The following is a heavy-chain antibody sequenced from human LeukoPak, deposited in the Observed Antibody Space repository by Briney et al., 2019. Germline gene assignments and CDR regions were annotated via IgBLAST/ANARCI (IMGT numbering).Heavy chain of an antibody. CDR2: ISGSGGST. Sequence: GGSLRLSCAASGFTFSSYAMSWVRQAPGKGLEWVSAISGSGGSTYYADSVKGRFTISRDNSKNTLYLQMNSLRAEDTAVYYCAKDIARAIVIVPAATYWGQGTLVTVSS. J-gene: IGHJ4*02. CDR1: GFTFSSYA. V-gene: IGHV3-23*01. D-gene: IGHD2-2*01. CDR3: AKDIARAIVIVPAATY.